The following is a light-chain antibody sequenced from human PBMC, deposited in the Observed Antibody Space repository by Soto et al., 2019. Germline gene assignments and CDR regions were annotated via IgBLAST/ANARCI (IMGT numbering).Light chain of an antibody. V-gene: IGLV1-51*01. Sequence: QSVLTQPPSVSAAPGQKVTISCSGSSSNIGNNYVSWYQQRPGTAPKLLIYDNNNRPSGIPDRFSGSKSGTSATLVITGLQTGDEADYYCGTWDSSLSAVVFGGGTKLTVL. J-gene: IGLJ2*01. CDR3: GTWDSSLSAVV. CDR1: SSNIGNNY. CDR2: DNN.